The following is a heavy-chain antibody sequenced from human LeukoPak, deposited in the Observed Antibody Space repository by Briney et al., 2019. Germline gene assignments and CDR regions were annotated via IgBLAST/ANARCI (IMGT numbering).Heavy chain of an antibody. CDR2: ISSSSSYI. J-gene: IGHJ4*02. D-gene: IGHD2-15*01. CDR3: AKAPVTTCRGAFCYPFDY. V-gene: IGHV3-21*04. Sequence: PGGSLRLSSAASGFTFSSYSMNWVRQSPGKGLEWVSSISSSSSYIYYADSVKGRFTISRDSSKNTLFLQMNRLRPEDAAVYYCAKAPVTTCRGAFCYPFDYWGLGTLVTVSS. CDR1: GFTFSSYS.